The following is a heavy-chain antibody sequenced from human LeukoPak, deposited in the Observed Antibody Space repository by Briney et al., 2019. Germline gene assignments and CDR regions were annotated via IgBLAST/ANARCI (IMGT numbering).Heavy chain of an antibody. CDR1: GDSISIYY. Sequence: PSETLSLTCTVSGDSISIYYWNWIRQPPGKGLEWIGYIYNSVNTNYNPSLKSRVTISVDTSKNQFSLKLTSVTATDTAVYYCARDRELGFWGQGTLVTVSS. CDR2: IYNSVNT. D-gene: IGHD3-10*01. J-gene: IGHJ4*02. V-gene: IGHV4-59*01. CDR3: ARDRELGF.